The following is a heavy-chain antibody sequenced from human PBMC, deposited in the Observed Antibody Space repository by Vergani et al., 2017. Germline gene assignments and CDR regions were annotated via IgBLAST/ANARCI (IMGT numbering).Heavy chain of an antibody. CDR1: GFTFSDYY. Sequence: QVQLVESGGGLVKPGGSLRLSCAASGFTFSDYYMSWIRQAPGKGLEWVSYISSSGSTIYYADSVKGRFTISRDNAKNSLYLQMNSLRAEDTALYYCARSEVVVPAANPEFPLYYGMDVWGQGTTVTVSS. CDR2: ISSSGSTI. D-gene: IGHD2-2*01. V-gene: IGHV3-11*01. CDR3: ARSEVVVPAANPEFPLYYGMDV. J-gene: IGHJ6*02.